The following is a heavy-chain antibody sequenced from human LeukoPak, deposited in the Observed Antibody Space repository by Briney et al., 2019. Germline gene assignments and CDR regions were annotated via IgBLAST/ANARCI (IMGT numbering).Heavy chain of an antibody. J-gene: IGHJ6*02. V-gene: IGHV1-69*05. CDR3: ARLTRYRDDGDYYFGMDF. Sequence: SVKVSCKASGGTFSSYAISWVRQAPGQGLEWMGGIIPIFGTANYAQKFQGRVTITTDESTSTAYMELSSLRSEDTAVYYCARLTRYRDDGDYYFGMDFWGQGTTVTVSS. D-gene: IGHD4-17*01. CDR2: IIPIFGTA. CDR1: GGTFSSYA.